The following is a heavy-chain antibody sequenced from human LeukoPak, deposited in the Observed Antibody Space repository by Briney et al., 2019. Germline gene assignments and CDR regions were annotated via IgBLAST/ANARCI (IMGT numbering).Heavy chain of an antibody. Sequence: SGGSLRLSCEASGFTFTYAWMNWVRQAPGKGPEWVGHITSGGTTDYAAPVKGRFTISRENSKNTVYLQMNSLKMEDTAMYCCIADVPTLDTQLDYWGQGTLVTVSS. D-gene: IGHD4-23*01. J-gene: IGHJ4*02. CDR3: IADVPTLDTQLDY. CDR2: ITSGGTT. CDR1: GFTFTYAW. V-gene: IGHV3-15*01.